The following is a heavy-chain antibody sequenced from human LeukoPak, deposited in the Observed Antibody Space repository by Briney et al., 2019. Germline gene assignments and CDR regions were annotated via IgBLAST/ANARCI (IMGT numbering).Heavy chain of an antibody. Sequence: GASVKVSCKASGYTFTSYGISWVRQAPGQGLERMGWISAYNGNTNYAQKLQGRVTMTTDTSTSTAYMELRSLRSDDTAVYYCARSDGYTSGLTPFDYWGQGTLVTVSS. CDR1: GYTFTSYG. D-gene: IGHD6-19*01. V-gene: IGHV1-18*01. J-gene: IGHJ4*02. CDR2: ISAYNGNT. CDR3: ARSDGYTSGLTPFDY.